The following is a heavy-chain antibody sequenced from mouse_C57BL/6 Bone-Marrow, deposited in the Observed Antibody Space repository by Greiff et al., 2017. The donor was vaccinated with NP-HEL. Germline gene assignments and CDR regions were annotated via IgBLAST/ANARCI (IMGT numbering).Heavy chain of an antibody. Sequence: VKLQESGAELARPGASVKLSCKASGYTFTSYGISWVKQRTGQGLEWIGEIYPRSGNTYYNEKFKGKATLTADKSSSTAYMELRSLTSEDSAVYFCAVTTVVRYFDYWGQGTTLTVSS. V-gene: IGHV1-81*01. D-gene: IGHD1-1*01. CDR1: GYTFTSYG. CDR2: IYPRSGNT. CDR3: AVTTVVRYFDY. J-gene: IGHJ2*01.